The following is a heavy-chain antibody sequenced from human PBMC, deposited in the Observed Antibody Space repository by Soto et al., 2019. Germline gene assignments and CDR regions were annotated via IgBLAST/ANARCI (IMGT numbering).Heavy chain of an antibody. Sequence: ASVKVSCKASGYTFTGYYMHWVRQAPGQGLEWMGWINPNSGGTNYAQKFQGWVTMTRDTSISTAYMELSRLRSDDTAVYYCARCIIEAADLCMDVWGQGTTVTVSS. D-gene: IGHD6-13*01. V-gene: IGHV1-2*04. CDR2: INPNSGGT. CDR3: ARCIIEAADLCMDV. CDR1: GYTFTGYY. J-gene: IGHJ6*02.